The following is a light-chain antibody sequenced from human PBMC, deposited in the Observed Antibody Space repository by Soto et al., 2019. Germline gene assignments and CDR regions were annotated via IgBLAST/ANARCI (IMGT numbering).Light chain of an antibody. J-gene: IGLJ1*01. CDR1: SSDVGGYKY. Sequence: QSALTQPASVSGSPGQSITISCTGTSSDVGGYKYVSWYQQHPGKAPKLMIYEVSNRPSGVSNRFSGSKSGNTASLTISGPQAEDEADYYCSAYTSSSTPYVFGTGTKLTVL. CDR3: SAYTSSSTPYV. V-gene: IGLV2-14*01. CDR2: EVS.